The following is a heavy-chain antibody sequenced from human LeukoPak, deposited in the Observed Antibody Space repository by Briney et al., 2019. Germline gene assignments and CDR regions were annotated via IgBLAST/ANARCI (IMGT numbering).Heavy chain of an antibody. CDR1: GDSIRDHY. Sequence: SETLSLTCTVSGDSIRDHYWSWIRQPPGKGLEWIGYIYSSGSTNYNPSLKSQVTISADTSKKQFSLRLSSVTAADTAVYFCARDPRRRDGYNYDAWGQGTLVTVSS. J-gene: IGHJ5*02. CDR2: IYSSGST. V-gene: IGHV4-59*11. D-gene: IGHD5-24*01. CDR3: ARDPRRRDGYNYDA.